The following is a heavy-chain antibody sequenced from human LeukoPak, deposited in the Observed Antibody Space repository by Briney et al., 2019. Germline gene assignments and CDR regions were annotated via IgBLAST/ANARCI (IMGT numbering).Heavy chain of an antibody. CDR1: GFTFSSYG. D-gene: IGHD6-19*01. CDR2: ISYDGSNK. CDR3: AKFRLGYYFDY. Sequence: QTRGSLRRSCAASGFTFSSYGMHWVRQAPGKGLEWVAVISYDGSNKYYADSVKGRFTISRDNSKNTLYLQMNSLRAEDTAVYYCAKFRLGYYFDYWGQGTLVTVSS. J-gene: IGHJ4*02. V-gene: IGHV3-30*18.